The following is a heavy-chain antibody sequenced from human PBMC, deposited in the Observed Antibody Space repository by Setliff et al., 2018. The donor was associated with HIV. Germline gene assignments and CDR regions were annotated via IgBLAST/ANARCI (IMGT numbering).Heavy chain of an antibody. CDR3: ASGGWSTYYYYGMDV. V-gene: IGHV3-48*03. CDR2: ISSSGSIT. CDR1: GFTFSSYE. J-gene: IGHJ6*02. Sequence: PGGSLRLSCSASGFTFSSYEMNWVRQAPGKGLEWVSYISSSGSITYYADSVKGRFTISRDNAKSSLYLQMNSLRDEDTAVYYCASGGWSTYYYYGMDVWGQGTTVTV. D-gene: IGHD6-19*01.